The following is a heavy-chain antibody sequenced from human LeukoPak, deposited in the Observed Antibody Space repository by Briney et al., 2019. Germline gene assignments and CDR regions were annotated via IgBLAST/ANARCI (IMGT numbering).Heavy chain of an antibody. CDR2: IYYSGST. CDR1: GGSISSGGYY. CDR3: ARMLNDYGDYGLDY. V-gene: IGHV4-31*03. J-gene: IGHJ4*02. Sequence: SETLSLTCTVSGGSISSGGYYWSWIRQHPGKGLEWIGYIYYSGSTYYNPSLKSRVTISVDTSKDQFSLKLSSVTAADTAVYYCARMLNDYGDYGLDYWGQGTLVTVSS. D-gene: IGHD4-17*01.